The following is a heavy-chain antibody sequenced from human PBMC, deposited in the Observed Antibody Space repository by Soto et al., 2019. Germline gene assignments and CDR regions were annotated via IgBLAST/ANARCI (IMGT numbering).Heavy chain of an antibody. V-gene: IGHV3-7*01. CDR3: ARQYSGYDSKLDY. D-gene: IGHD5-12*01. Sequence: EVQLVESGGGLVQPGGSLRLSCAASGFTFSSYWMSWVRQAPGKGLEWVANIKQDGSEKYYVDSVKGRFTISRDNAKNSRYLQMNSLRAENTAVYYCARQYSGYDSKLDYWGQGTLVTVSS. J-gene: IGHJ4*02. CDR1: GFTFSSYW. CDR2: IKQDGSEK.